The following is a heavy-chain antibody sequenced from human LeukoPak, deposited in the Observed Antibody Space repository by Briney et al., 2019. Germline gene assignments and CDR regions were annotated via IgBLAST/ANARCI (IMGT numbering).Heavy chain of an antibody. J-gene: IGHJ5*02. V-gene: IGHV1-18*01. CDR1: GYTFTSYG. D-gene: IGHD7-27*01. CDR3: ARVLATLTTNWFDP. Sequence: ASVKVSCKASGYTFTSYGISWVRQAPGQGLEWMGWISAYNGNTNYAQKLQGRVTMTTDTSTSTAYMELRSLRSDDTAVYYCARVLATLTTNWFDPWGQGTLVIVSS. CDR2: ISAYNGNT.